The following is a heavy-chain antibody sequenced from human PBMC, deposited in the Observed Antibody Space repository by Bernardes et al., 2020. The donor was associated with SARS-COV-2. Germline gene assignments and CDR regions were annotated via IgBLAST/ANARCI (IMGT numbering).Heavy chain of an antibody. Sequence: ASMKVSCKASGYTFTSYVISWVRQAPGQGLEWMGWISAFNGNTKYAQKVQDRVTMTTDTSTSTAYMELRSLRSDDTAVYYCARGGRSSWFDPWGQGTLVTVSS. D-gene: IGHD3-16*02. CDR3: ARGGRSSWFDP. J-gene: IGHJ5*02. V-gene: IGHV1-18*01. CDR2: ISAFNGNT. CDR1: GYTFTSYV.